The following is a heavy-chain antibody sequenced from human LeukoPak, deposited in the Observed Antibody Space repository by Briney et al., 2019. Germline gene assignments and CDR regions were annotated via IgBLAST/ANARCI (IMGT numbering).Heavy chain of an antibody. CDR2: IYTSGST. CDR1: GDSISSGSYY. J-gene: IGHJ4*02. V-gene: IGHV4-61*02. Sequence: PSQTLSLTCTVSGDSISSGSYYWSWIRQPAGKGLEWIGRIYTSGSTNYNPSLKSRVTISIDTSKNQFSLKLNSVTAADTAVYYCARDTKNWGQGTLVTVSS. CDR3: ARDTKN. D-gene: IGHD1-1*01.